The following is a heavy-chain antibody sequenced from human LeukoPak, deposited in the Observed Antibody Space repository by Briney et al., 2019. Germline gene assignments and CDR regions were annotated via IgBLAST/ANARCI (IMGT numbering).Heavy chain of an antibody. J-gene: IGHJ4*02. CDR2: ISSSSSYI. Sequence: GGSLRLSCAASGFTFSSYSMNWVRQAPGKGLEWVSSISSSSSYIYYADSVKGRFTISRDNSKNTLYLQMNSLRAEDTAVYYCANSPYCGGDCYDAFDCWGQGTLVTVSS. V-gene: IGHV3-21*04. CDR1: GFTFSSYS. CDR3: ANSPYCGGDCYDAFDC. D-gene: IGHD2-21*02.